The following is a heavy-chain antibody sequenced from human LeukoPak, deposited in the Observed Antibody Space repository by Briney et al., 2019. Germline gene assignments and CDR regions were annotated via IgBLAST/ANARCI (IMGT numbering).Heavy chain of an antibody. D-gene: IGHD3-10*01. CDR3: AIARSGAFDI. CDR1: RDSISSGSYY. J-gene: IGHJ3*02. CDR2: IYTSGNT. V-gene: IGHV4-61*02. Sequence: TLSLTRMVSRDSISSGSYYWSWTRHPAGEALECIVRIYTSGNTNYKPSLKSRLTISLDTSKNQFSLNLSSVTAADTAQYYCAIARSGAFDIWGQGALVTVS.